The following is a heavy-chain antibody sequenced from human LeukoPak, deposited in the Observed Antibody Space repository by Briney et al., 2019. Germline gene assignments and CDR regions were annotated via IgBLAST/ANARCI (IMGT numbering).Heavy chain of an antibody. V-gene: IGHV4-34*01. D-gene: IGHD3-22*01. J-gene: IGHJ3*02. CDR3: ARYYYDSSGYYRRIDAFDI. CDR1: GGSFSGYY. Sequence: SETLSLTCAVYGGSFSGYYWSWIRQPPGKGLEWIGEINHSGSTNYNPSLKSRVTMSVDTSKNQFSLKLSSVTAADTAVYYCARYYYDSSGYYRRIDAFDIWGQGTMVTVSS. CDR2: INHSGST.